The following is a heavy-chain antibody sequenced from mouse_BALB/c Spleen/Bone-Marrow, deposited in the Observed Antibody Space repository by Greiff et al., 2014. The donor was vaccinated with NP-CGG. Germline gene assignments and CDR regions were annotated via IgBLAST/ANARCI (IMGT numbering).Heavy chain of an antibody. Sequence: DVQLQESGPELVKPGASVKISCKASGYSFTDYFMNWVKQSHGKSLEWIGRINPYNGDTFYNQKFKGKATLTVDKSSSTAHMELLSPTSEDSAVYYCGSYVNAYWGQGTLVTVSA. V-gene: IGHV1-37*01. J-gene: IGHJ3*01. CDR2: INPYNGDT. D-gene: IGHD2-1*01. CDR1: GYSFTDYF. CDR3: GSYVNAY.